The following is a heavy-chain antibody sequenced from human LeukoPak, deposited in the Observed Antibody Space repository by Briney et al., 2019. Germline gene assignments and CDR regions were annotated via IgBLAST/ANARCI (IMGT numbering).Heavy chain of an antibody. J-gene: IGHJ3*01. CDR3: AKDSTVESGQYPDAFDV. Sequence: GGSLRLSCAASGFTFDDYAMHWVRQAPGKGLEWVSGISWNSGSIGYADSVKGRFTISRDNAKNSLYLQVNRLRAEDTAVYYCAKDSTVESGQYPDAFDVWGQGTMVTVSS. CDR1: GFTFDDYA. V-gene: IGHV3-9*01. D-gene: IGHD4-11*01. CDR2: ISWNSGSI.